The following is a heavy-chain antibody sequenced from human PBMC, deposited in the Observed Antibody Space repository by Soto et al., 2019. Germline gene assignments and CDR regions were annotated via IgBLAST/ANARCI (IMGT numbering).Heavy chain of an antibody. CDR3: AKSFSSNWYDYFDY. CDR2: ISGSGATT. V-gene: IGHV3-23*01. J-gene: IGHJ4*02. CDR1: GITFSADA. Sequence: GGSLRLSCAASGITFSADAMSWVRQAPGKGLEWVSAISGSGATTYYADSVKGRFTISRDKSKNTLYLQMNSLRAEDTALYYCAKSFSSNWYDYFDYWGQGRLVTVSS. D-gene: IGHD6-13*01.